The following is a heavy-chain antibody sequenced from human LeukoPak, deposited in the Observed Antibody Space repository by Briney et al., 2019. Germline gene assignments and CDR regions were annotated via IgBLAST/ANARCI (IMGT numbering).Heavy chain of an antibody. CDR1: GYSFTSYW. CDR2: IYPGDSDT. J-gene: IGHJ5*02. Sequence: GESLKISCKGSGYSFTSYWIGWVRQMPGKGLEWMGIIYPGDSDTRYSPSFQGQVTISADKSISTAYLQWSSLKASDTAIYYCARLPLEAVAAFDPWGQGTLVTVSS. D-gene: IGHD6-19*01. CDR3: ARLPLEAVAAFDP. V-gene: IGHV5-51*01.